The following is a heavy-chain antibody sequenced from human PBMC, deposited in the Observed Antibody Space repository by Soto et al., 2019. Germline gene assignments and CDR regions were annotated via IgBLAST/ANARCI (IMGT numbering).Heavy chain of an antibody. CDR2: VSFDGDFK. Sequence: LXXAASXXTXSNYPXHWVXXVXGKGLEWVALVSFDGDFKNYADSVKGRLTXXXXXXXXXXXXXMNNLRPEDTAVYYCVRDPPTPITFDAFDLWGHXTMVTVSS. D-gene: IGHD3-10*01. J-gene: IGHJ3*01. CDR1: XXTXSNYP. V-gene: IGHV3-30-3*01. CDR3: VRDPPTPITFDAFDL.